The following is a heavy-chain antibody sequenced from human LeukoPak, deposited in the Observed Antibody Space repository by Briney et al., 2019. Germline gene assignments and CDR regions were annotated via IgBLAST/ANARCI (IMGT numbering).Heavy chain of an antibody. CDR2: IKQDGGEK. V-gene: IGHV3-7*01. J-gene: IGHJ4*02. Sequence: GGSLRLSCAASGFTFSNFWMSWVRQAPGKGLEWVANIKQDGGEKYFLDSVKGRFTISRDNAKNSLYLQMNSLRVEDTGLYYCARLESSGWYRFDCWGQGTLVTVSS. CDR1: GFTFSNFW. CDR3: ARLESSGWYRFDC. D-gene: IGHD6-19*01.